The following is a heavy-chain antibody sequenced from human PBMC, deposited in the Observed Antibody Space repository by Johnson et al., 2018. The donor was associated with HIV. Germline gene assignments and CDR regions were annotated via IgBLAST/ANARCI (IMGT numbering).Heavy chain of an antibody. CDR1: GLTFSSYA. D-gene: IGHD1-26*01. Sequence: QVQLVESGGGVVRPGGSLRLSCAPSGLTFSSYALHWVPQAPGRGLEWVSVISYDANTKYYPDSVKGRFTISRDNSKNTLYLQMNSLRAEDTAVYYCARDSPRIVGVPDAFDIWGQGTMVTVSS. V-gene: IGHV3-30-3*01. CDR3: ARDSPRIVGVPDAFDI. CDR2: ISYDANTK. J-gene: IGHJ3*02.